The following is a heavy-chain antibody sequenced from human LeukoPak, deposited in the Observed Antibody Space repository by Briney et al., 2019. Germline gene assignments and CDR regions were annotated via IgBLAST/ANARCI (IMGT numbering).Heavy chain of an antibody. V-gene: IGHV4-59*01. CDR2: IYYSGST. J-gene: IGHJ4*02. CDR3: ARHIPEGSYDSSGYRGVFDY. Sequence: PSETLSLTCTVSGGSISSYYWSWIRQPPGKGLEWIGYIYYSGSTNYNPSLKSRVTISVDTSKNQFSLKLSSVTAADTAVYYCARHIPEGSYDSSGYRGVFDYWGQGTLVTVSS. CDR1: GGSISSYY. D-gene: IGHD3-22*01.